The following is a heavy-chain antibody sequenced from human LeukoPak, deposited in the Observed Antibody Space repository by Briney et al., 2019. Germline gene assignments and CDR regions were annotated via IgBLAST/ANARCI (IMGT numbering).Heavy chain of an antibody. J-gene: IGHJ5*02. CDR3: ASGYSYGYNWFDP. CDR2: ISSSSSYI. V-gene: IGHV3-21*01. Sequence: PAGTLTLSCAASGVTFSSYSMNWVRQPPGKGLEWVSSISSSSSYIYYADSVKGRFTISTDNAKNSLYLQMNGLRAEDTAVYYCASGYSYGYNWFDPWGQGTLVTVSS. D-gene: IGHD5-18*01. CDR1: GVTFSSYS.